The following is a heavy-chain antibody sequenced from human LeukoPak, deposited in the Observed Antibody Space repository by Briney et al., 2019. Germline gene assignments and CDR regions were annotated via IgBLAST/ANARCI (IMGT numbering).Heavy chain of an antibody. CDR3: ARVDDTSGYFYKFDY. CDR1: GGSISNYY. CDR2: IHYSGNI. V-gene: IGHV4-59*01. Sequence: PSETLSLTCSVSGGSISNYYWSWIRQPPGKGLEWVAYIHYSGNINYNPSLKSRVIISVDTSKNQFYLKLASVTAADTAVYYCARVDDTSGYFYKFDYWGQGTLVTVSS. D-gene: IGHD3-22*01. J-gene: IGHJ4*02.